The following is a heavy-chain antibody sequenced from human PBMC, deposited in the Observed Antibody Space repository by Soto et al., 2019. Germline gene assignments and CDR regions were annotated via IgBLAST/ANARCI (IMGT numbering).Heavy chain of an antibody. CDR2: LIPNFDTP. D-gene: IGHD3-10*01. Sequence: QVQLVQSGAEVKKPGSSVNVSCKTSGGTFNNYAISWVRQAPGQGLEWMGGLIPNFDTPNYAQKFQDRLTIIADESTSTVSMELRSLRSDDTAVYYCAVAMVREILIFESSGMHVWGQGTTVTVSS. J-gene: IGHJ6*02. CDR1: GGTFNNYA. CDR3: AVAMVREILIFESSGMHV. V-gene: IGHV1-69*01.